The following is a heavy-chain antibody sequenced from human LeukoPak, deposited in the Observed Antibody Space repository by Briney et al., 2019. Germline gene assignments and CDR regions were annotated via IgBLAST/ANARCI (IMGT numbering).Heavy chain of an antibody. CDR3: ARVSYDGRGALFDY. CDR2: VYTSEST. J-gene: IGHJ4*02. V-gene: IGHV4-4*07. CDR1: GGSISSYY. Sequence: PSETLSLTCTVSGGSISSYYWSWIRQPAGKGLEWIGRVYTSESTNYNPSLKSRVTISVDKSKNQFSLMLSSVTAADTAVYYCARVSYDGRGALFDYWGQGTLVTVSS. D-gene: IGHD1-26*01.